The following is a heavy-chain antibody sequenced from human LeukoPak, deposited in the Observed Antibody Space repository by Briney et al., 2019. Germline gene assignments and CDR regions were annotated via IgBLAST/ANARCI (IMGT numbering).Heavy chain of an antibody. CDR2: IIPILDTP. CDR3: ARDLTSYYYDNNGAFDF. D-gene: IGHD3-22*01. Sequence: SVTVSCTASGGTFSSYAINWVRQAPGQGLEWMGRIIPILDTPNYAQKFQGRVTITADKSTSTAYMELSSLRSEDTAVYYCARDLTSYYYDNNGAFDFWGQGTLVTVSS. V-gene: IGHV1-69*04. J-gene: IGHJ4*02. CDR1: GGTFSSYA.